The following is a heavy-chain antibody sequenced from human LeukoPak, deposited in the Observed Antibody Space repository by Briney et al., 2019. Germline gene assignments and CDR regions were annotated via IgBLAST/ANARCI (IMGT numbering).Heavy chain of an antibody. D-gene: IGHD3-10*01. CDR3: ARRSDLVSRLLWFGEPVFDY. CDR2: LYYSGST. V-gene: IGHV4-30-4*07. Sequence: SETLSLTCAVSGVSISSGGFSWSWIRQAPGKGLEWLGFLYYSGSTHYNPSLKSRVTISVDTSKNQFSLKLSSVTAADTAAYYCARRSDLVSRLLWFGEPVFDYWGQGTLVTVSS. CDR1: GVSISSGGFS. J-gene: IGHJ4*02.